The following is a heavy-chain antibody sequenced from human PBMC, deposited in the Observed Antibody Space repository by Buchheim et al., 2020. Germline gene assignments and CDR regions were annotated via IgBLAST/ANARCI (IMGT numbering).Heavy chain of an antibody. D-gene: IGHD3-3*01. CDR3: ATLDGGWIFGVVSY. V-gene: IGHV3-48*01. J-gene: IGHJ4*02. CDR2: ISSSSSTI. CDR1: GFTFSSYS. Sequence: VQLVESGGGLVQPGGSLRLSCAASGFTFSSYSMNWVRQAPGKGLEWVSYISSSSSTIYYADSVKGRFTTSRDNSKNTLYLQMNSLRAEDTALYHCATLDGGWIFGVVSYWGQGTL.